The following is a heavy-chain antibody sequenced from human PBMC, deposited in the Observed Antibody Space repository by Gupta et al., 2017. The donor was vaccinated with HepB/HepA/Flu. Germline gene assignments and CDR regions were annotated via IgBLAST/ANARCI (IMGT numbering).Heavy chain of an antibody. CDR3: ARAISFFDGGRTAAGLATYFNN. V-gene: IGHV3-7*01. J-gene: IGHJ4*02. D-gene: IGHD3-3*02. CDR1: GFNLTKSL. Sequence: EVQLVESGGGLVQPGASLRLSCAAPGFNLTKSLLHWVRQAPGKGLEWVGKVMQEGRQRDYVDSEKGRFVSDRDNAKNSLYVQMNNVRAEDTAVYYCARAISFFDGGRTAAGLATYFNNWGQGTLVTVSS. CDR2: VMQEGRQR.